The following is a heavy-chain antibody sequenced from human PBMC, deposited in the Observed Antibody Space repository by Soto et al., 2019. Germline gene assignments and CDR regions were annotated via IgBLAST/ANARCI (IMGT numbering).Heavy chain of an antibody. CDR2: IRNRPNSYTT. J-gene: IGHJ4*02. D-gene: IGHD3-10*01. CDR3: VRDSGRGFYFDY. CDR1: GFTFSDHY. Sequence: PGGSLRFSCAASGFTFSDHYMDWVRQAPGKGLEWVGRIRNRPNSYTTQYAASVKGRFAVLRDDSENLVYLQMNDLKTEDTAVYYCVRDSGRGFYFDYWGQGAQVTVSS. V-gene: IGHV3-72*01.